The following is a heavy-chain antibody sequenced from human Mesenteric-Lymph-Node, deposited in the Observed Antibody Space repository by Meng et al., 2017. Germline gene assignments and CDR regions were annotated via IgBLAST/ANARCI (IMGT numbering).Heavy chain of an antibody. CDR1: GFTFSSYW. D-gene: IGHD4-17*01. J-gene: IGHJ4*02. Sequence: GESLKISCAASGFTFSSYWMHWVRQAPGKGLVWVSRISSDGSSTSYADSVKGRFTISRDNAKNTLHLQMNSLRAEDTAVYYCARDQGHNDYVLDNWGQGAQVTVSS. CDR3: ARDQGHNDYVLDN. V-gene: IGHV3-74*01. CDR2: ISSDGSST.